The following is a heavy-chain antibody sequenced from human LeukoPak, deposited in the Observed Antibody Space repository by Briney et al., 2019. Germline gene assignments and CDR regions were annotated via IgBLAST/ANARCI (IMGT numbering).Heavy chain of an antibody. CDR2: IASDGRDK. Sequence: GGSLRLSCAASGVSFRSYGMHWVRQAPGKGLEWVAVIASDGRDKHYVDSVKGRFTISRENSKNTLYLQMNSLRAEDTAVYYCAKDGQIAAAAYYFDYWGQGTLVTVSS. V-gene: IGHV3-30*18. D-gene: IGHD6-13*01. J-gene: IGHJ4*02. CDR1: GVSFRSYG. CDR3: AKDGQIAAAAYYFDY.